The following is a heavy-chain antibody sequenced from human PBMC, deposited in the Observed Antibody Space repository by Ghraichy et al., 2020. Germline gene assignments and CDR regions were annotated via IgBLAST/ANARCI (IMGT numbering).Heavy chain of an antibody. J-gene: IGHJ4*02. V-gene: IGHV4-39*01. Sequence: SETLSLTCTVSGGSISSSSYYWGWIRQPPGKGLEWIGSVYFSGSTYYNPSLKSRVTISVDTSKNQFSLILTSVTASDTAVYYCARQWLYWGQGTLVTVSS. D-gene: IGHD5-24*01. CDR1: GGSISSSSYY. CDR2: VYFSGST. CDR3: ARQWLY.